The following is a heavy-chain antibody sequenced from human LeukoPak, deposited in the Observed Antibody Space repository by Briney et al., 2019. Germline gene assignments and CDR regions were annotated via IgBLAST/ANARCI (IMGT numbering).Heavy chain of an antibody. J-gene: IGHJ5*02. CDR3: ARAGGYGSGNSA. D-gene: IGHD3-10*01. CDR1: GGSISSGGYS. V-gene: IGHV4-30-2*01. CDR2: IYHSGST. Sequence: SETLSLTCAVSGGSISSGGYSWSRIRQPPGKGLEWIGYIYHSGSTYYNPSLKSRVTISVDTSKNQFSLKLSSVTAADTAVYYCARAGGYGSGNSAWGQGTLVTVSS.